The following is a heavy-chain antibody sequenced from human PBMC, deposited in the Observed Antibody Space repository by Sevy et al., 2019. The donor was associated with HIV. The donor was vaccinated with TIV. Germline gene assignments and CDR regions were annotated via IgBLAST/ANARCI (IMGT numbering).Heavy chain of an antibody. Sequence: GGSLRLSCAASGFTFSSYAMHWVRQAPGKGLEWVAVISYDGSNKYYADSVKGRFTISRDNSKNTLYLQMNSLRAEDMAVYYCARDGASVSALGGYCSGGSCYHSPLYGMDVWGQGTTVTVSS. V-gene: IGHV3-30-3*01. CDR1: GFTFSSYA. CDR2: ISYDGSNK. J-gene: IGHJ6*02. D-gene: IGHD2-15*01. CDR3: ARDGASVSALGGYCSGGSCYHSPLYGMDV.